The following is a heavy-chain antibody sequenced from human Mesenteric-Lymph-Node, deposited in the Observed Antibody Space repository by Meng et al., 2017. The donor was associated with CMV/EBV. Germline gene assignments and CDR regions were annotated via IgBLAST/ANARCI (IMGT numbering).Heavy chain of an antibody. Sequence: ASVKVSCKASGYTFTNYYIHWVRQAPGQGLEWMGWISPNTGDTNYAQRFQGRVIMTRDTSLSTAYLELSGLRYDDTAVYYCARPYSTGYCYAFWGQGTLVTVSS. CDR2: ISPNTGDT. CDR1: GYTFTNYY. V-gene: IGHV1-2*02. J-gene: IGHJ4*02. D-gene: IGHD6-19*01. CDR3: ARPYSTGYCYAF.